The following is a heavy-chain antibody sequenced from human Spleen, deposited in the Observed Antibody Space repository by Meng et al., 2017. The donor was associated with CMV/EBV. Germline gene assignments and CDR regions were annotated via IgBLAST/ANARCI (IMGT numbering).Heavy chain of an antibody. CDR1: GGSMTNDY. D-gene: IGHD5-12*01. V-gene: IGHV4-59*08. CDR2: VYYSGTT. Sequence: SETLSLTCSVSGGSMTNDYWSWIRQPPGKGLDWIGYVYYSGTTNYNPSLKSRVTISVDTSQNQFSLKLTSVTAADTAFYYCAKRVRGYLYGLDVWGQGTTVTVSS. CDR3: AKRVRGYLYGLDV. J-gene: IGHJ6*02.